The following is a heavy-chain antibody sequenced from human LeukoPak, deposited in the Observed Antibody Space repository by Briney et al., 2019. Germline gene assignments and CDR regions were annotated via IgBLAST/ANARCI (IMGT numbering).Heavy chain of an antibody. CDR1: GFTFDDYG. V-gene: IGHV3-23*01. CDR3: ARVLRYCSGGNCYSGGLGYMDV. CDR2: ISGSGGST. D-gene: IGHD2-15*01. Sequence: GGSLRLSCAASGFTFDDYGMSWVRQVPGKGLEWVSAISGSGGSTYYADSVKGRFTISRDNAKNSLFLQMNSLRAEDTAVYYCARVLRYCSGGNCYSGGLGYMDVWGKGTTVTISS. J-gene: IGHJ6*03.